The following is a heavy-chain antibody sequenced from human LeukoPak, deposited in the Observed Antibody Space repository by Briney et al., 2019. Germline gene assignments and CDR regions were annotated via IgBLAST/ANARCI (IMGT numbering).Heavy chain of an antibody. Sequence: GGSLRLSSAASGFTFSNYGIHWVRQAPGKGLEWVAVISYDGNKYYADSVKGRFTISRDNSKNTLYLQMNSLRAEDTAVYYCTRSDDYGASGDYWGQGTMVTVSS. V-gene: IGHV3-30*03. J-gene: IGHJ4*02. CDR1: GFTFSNYG. D-gene: IGHD4-17*01. CDR3: TRSDDYGASGDY. CDR2: ISYDGNK.